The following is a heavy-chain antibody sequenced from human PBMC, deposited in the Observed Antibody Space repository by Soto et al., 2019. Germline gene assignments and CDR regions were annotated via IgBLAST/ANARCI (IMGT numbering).Heavy chain of an antibody. D-gene: IGHD2-15*01. V-gene: IGHV4-59*01. Sequence: SETLSLTCTVSGGSISNFYWSWIRQPPGKGLEWIGYISYSGNTNYNPSLKSRVSISVDTSKNQLSLNLTSVTAADTAVYYCARAHMLLSRYYFDSWGQGSPVTVSS. CDR1: GGSISNFY. J-gene: IGHJ4*02. CDR2: ISYSGNT. CDR3: ARAHMLLSRYYFDS.